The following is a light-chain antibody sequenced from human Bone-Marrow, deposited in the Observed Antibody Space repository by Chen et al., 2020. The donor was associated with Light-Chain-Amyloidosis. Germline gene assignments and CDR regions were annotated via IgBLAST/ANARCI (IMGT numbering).Light chain of an antibody. CDR1: QSVDTK. Sequence: EVVMTQSPATLSVSQGEGATLSCKASQSVDTKLAWYQHKPGQGPRLLIYDASLRATGIPARFSGSGSGSEFTLTISSLQPEDVAVYYCQQYNNWPPITFGQGIRLEI. V-gene: IGKV3D-15*01. CDR2: DAS. CDR3: QQYNNWPPIT. J-gene: IGKJ5*01.